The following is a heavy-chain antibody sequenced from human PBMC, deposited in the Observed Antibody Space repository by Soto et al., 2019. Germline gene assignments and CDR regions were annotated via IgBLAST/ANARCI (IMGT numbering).Heavy chain of an antibody. V-gene: IGHV1-69*13. CDR1: GGTFSSYS. Sequence: SVNVSCKASGGTFSSYSISWVRQAPGQGLEWMGGIIPIFGTANYAQKFQGRVTITADESTSTAYMELSSLRSEDTAVYYCARDVPPRYDYSNYVAFDIWGQGTMVTVSS. CDR2: IIPIFGTA. CDR3: ARDVPPRYDYSNYVAFDI. J-gene: IGHJ3*02. D-gene: IGHD4-4*01.